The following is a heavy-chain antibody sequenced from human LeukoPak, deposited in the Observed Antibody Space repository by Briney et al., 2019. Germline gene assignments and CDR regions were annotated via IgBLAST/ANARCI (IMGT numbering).Heavy chain of an antibody. CDR2: IYHSGST. Sequence: PSDTLSLTCAVSGYSISSGYYWGWIRQPPGKGLEWIGSIYHSGSTYYNPSLKSRVTISVDTSKNQFSLKLSSVTAADTAVYYCARSCSSTSCEPLGPYFDYWGQGTLVTVSS. D-gene: IGHD2-2*01. CDR3: ARSCSSTSCEPLGPYFDY. J-gene: IGHJ4*02. V-gene: IGHV4-38-2*01. CDR1: GYSISSGYY.